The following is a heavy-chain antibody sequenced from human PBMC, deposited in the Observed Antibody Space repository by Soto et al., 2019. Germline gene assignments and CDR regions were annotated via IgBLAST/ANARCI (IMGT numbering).Heavy chain of an antibody. V-gene: IGHV1-46*01. CDR1: GYTFTDYY. J-gene: IGHJ6*03. CDR3: ARVDYDILTGPKYMDV. Sequence: GASVKVSCKASGYTFTDYYIHWVRQAPGQGLEWMGMINPSGGSTDYAQKFRGRVTMTTDTSTSTAYMELRSLRSDDTAVYYCARVDYDILTGPKYMDVWGKGTTVTVSS. D-gene: IGHD3-9*01. CDR2: INPSGGST.